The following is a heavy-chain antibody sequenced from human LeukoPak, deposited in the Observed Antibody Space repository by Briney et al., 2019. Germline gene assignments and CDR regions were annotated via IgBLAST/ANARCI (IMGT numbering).Heavy chain of an antibody. V-gene: IGHV4-34*01. CDR2: INHSGST. D-gene: IGHD5-12*01. J-gene: IGHJ6*02. CDR1: GVSFSGYY. Sequence: PSETLSLTCAVYGVSFSGYYWSWLRQPPGKGLEWIGEINHSGSTNYNPSLKSRVTISVDTSKNQFSLKLSSVTAADTAVYYCARDRGYSGYDYHYYGMDVWGQGTTVTVSS. CDR3: ARDRGYSGYDYHYYGMDV.